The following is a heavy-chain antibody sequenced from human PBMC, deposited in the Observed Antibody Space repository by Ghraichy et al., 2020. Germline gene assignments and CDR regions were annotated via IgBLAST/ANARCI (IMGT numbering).Heavy chain of an antibody. Sequence: SETLSLTCTVSGGSISSYYWSWIRQPPGKGLEWIGYIYYSGSTNYNPSLKSRVTISVDTSKNQFSLKLSSVTAADTAVYYCASYRPGYSGYDSVDYWGQGTLVTVSS. CDR3: ASYRPGYSGYDSVDY. D-gene: IGHD5-12*01. CDR1: GGSISSYY. J-gene: IGHJ4*02. V-gene: IGHV4-59*01. CDR2: IYYSGST.